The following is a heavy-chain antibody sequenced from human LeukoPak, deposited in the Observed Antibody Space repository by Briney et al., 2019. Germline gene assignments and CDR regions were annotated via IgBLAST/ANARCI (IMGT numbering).Heavy chain of an antibody. V-gene: IGHV3-23*01. CDR3: ARGQTIHGAFDI. Sequence: HPGGSLRLSCAASGFTFSSYAMSWVRQAPGKGLEWVSAISGSGGSTYYADSVKGRFTISRDNSKNTLYLQMNSLRAEDTAVYYCARGQTIHGAFDIWGQGTMVTVSS. J-gene: IGHJ3*02. CDR2: ISGSGGST. CDR1: GFTFSSYA. D-gene: IGHD3-3*01.